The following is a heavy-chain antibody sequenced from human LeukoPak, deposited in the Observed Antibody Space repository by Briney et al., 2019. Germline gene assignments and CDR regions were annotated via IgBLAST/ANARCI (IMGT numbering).Heavy chain of an antibody. D-gene: IGHD3-3*01. J-gene: IGHJ3*02. CDR1: AYSITSGDY. V-gene: IGHV4-38-2*01. CDR3: ARLLGSAYYRSKNAFDM. CDR2: IDHRGGT. Sequence: PSETLSLTCAVSAYSITSGDYWGWIRQPPRKGLEWIGSIDHRGGTYYNPPLRRRDNLSVESSKNHFSLWLTSVTGADTAVYYCARLLGSAYYRSKNAFDMWGQGTMVIVSS.